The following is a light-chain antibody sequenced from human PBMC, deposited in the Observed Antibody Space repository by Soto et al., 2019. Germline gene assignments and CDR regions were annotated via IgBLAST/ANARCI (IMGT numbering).Light chain of an antibody. CDR3: QSYDSSKEV. CDR2: EDN. J-gene: IGLJ3*02. CDR1: SGSIASNY. V-gene: IGLV6-57*03. Sequence: NFMLTQPHSVSESPGKTVTISCTRSSGSIASNYVQWYQQRPGSAPTTVIYEDNQRPSGVPDRFSVSIDSSSNSASLTISGLKTEDEADYYCQSYDSSKEVFGGGTKVTVL.